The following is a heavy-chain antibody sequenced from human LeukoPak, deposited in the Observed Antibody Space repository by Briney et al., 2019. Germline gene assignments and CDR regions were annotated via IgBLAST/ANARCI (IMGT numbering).Heavy chain of an antibody. J-gene: IGHJ3*01. V-gene: IGHV1-2*02. Sequence: ASVKISCKASGYTFTDYYIHWMRQAPGQGLEWMGWINPKRGVTTYAQKFQGRVTMTRDTSITTAYMELTRLRSDDTTIYYCARERNYGDYGNAFDVWGQGTKVTVSS. CDR2: INPKRGVT. CDR1: GYTFTDYY. CDR3: ARERNYGDYGNAFDV. D-gene: IGHD4-17*01.